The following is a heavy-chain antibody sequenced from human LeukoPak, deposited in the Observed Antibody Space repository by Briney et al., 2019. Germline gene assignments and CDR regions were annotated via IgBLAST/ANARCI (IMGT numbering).Heavy chain of an antibody. J-gene: IGHJ4*02. CDR1: GFTFSSYA. CDR2: ISYDGSNK. Sequence: GGSLRLSCAASGFTFSSYAMHWVRQAPGKGLEWVAAISYDGSNKYSADSVKGRFTISRDNSKNTLYLQMNSLRDEDTAVYYCAKDSGWILFDDWGQGTLVTVSS. D-gene: IGHD2-2*03. V-gene: IGHV3-30*04. CDR3: AKDSGWILFDD.